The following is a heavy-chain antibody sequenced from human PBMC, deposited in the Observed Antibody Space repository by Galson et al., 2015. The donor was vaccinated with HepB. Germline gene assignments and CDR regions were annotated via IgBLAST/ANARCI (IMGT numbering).Heavy chain of an antibody. V-gene: IGHV2-70*11. CDR1: GFSLSTSGMC. D-gene: IGHD3-10*01. CDR2: IDWDDDK. J-gene: IGHJ4*02. Sequence: PALVKPTQTLTLTCTFSGFSLSTSGMCVSWIRQPPGKALEWLARIDWDDDKYYSTSLKTRLTISKDTSKNQVVLTMTNMDPVDTATYYCARISFSGKYFDYWGQGTLVTVSS. CDR3: ARISFSGKYFDY.